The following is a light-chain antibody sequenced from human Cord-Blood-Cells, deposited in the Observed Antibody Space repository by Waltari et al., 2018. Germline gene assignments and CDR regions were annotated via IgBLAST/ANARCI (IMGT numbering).Light chain of an antibody. CDR1: QSVSSY. CDR2: DAS. V-gene: IGKV3-11*01. Sequence: EIVLTQSPATLSLSPGERDTLSCSASQSVSSYLAWYQQKPGQAPRLLIYDASNSATGIPARFSGSGSGTDFTLTISSLEPEDFAVYYCQQRSNWPPITFGQGTRLEIK. J-gene: IGKJ5*01. CDR3: QQRSNWPPIT.